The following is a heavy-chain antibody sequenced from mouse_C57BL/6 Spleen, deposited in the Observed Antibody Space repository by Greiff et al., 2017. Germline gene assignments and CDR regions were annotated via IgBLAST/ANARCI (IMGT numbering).Heavy chain of an antibody. V-gene: IGHV1-74*01. J-gene: IGHJ1*03. CDR3: ARTEGSYGSSDWYFDV. CDR2: IHPSDSDT. D-gene: IGHD1-1*01. Sequence: QVQLQQPGAELVKPGASVKVSCKASGYTFTSYWMHWVKQRPGQGLEWIGRIHPSDSDTNYNQKFKGKATLTVDKSSSTAYMQLSSLTSEDSAVYYCARTEGSYGSSDWYFDVWGTGTTVTVSS. CDR1: GYTFTSYW.